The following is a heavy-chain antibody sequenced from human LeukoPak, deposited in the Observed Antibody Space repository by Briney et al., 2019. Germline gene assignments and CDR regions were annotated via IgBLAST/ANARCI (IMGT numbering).Heavy chain of an antibody. Sequence: SETLSLTCTVSGGSISSYYWSWIRQPAGKGLEWIGRIYSSGSTNYNPSLKSRVTMSVDTSENQFSLKLSSVTAADTALYYCARSACYYDSSGSFDYWGQGTLVTVSS. CDR2: IYSSGST. D-gene: IGHD3-22*01. V-gene: IGHV4-4*07. J-gene: IGHJ4*02. CDR3: ARSACYYDSSGSFDY. CDR1: GGSISSYY.